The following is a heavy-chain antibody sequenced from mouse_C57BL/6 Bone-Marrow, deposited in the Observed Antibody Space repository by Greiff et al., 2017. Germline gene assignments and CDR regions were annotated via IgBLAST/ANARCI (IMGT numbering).Heavy chain of an antibody. D-gene: IGHD3-3*01. Sequence: VQLQQPGAELVMPGASVKLSCKASGYTFTSYWMHWVKQRPGQGLEWIGEIDPSDSYTNYNQKFKGKSTLTVDKSSSTDYMQLSSLTSEDSAVYNSARGGSWDRKSFDYWGQGTTLTVSS. CDR1: GYTFTSYW. J-gene: IGHJ2*01. CDR3: ARGGSWDRKSFDY. CDR2: IDPSDSYT. V-gene: IGHV1-69*01.